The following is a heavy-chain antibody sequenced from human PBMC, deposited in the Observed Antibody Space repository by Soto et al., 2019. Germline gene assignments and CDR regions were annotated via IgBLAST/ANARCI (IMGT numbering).Heavy chain of an antibody. CDR2: IYYSGST. J-gene: IGHJ4*02. Sequence: SATLSLTCTVSGGSISSSSYYWGWIRQPPGKGLEWIGSIYYSGSTYYNPSLKSRVTISVDTSKNQFSLKLSSVTAADTAVYYCASIPSFYSSGGDWGQGTLVTVSS. V-gene: IGHV4-39*01. CDR3: ASIPSFYSSGGD. D-gene: IGHD6-25*01. CDR1: GGSISSSSYY.